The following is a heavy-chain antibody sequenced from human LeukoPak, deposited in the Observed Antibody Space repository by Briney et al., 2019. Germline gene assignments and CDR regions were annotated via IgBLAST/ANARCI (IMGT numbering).Heavy chain of an antibody. V-gene: IGHV4-38-2*02. CDR3: SRNNRNGFDV. J-gene: IGHJ4*02. D-gene: IGHD2-8*01. Sequence: PSKTLSLTCTVSGYSISGGYYWGWIRQPPGKGLEWIGTIFQSGSTYYNPSLKSRVTTSVDTSKNQFSLKLSSVTAADTAAYYCSRNNRNGFDVWSRGAEVTVSS. CDR1: GYSISGGYY. CDR2: IFQSGST.